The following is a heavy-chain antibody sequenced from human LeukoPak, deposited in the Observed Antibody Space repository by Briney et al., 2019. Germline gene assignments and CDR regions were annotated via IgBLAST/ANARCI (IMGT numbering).Heavy chain of an antibody. J-gene: IGHJ4*02. CDR2: INPSSGDT. CDR1: GYTFTNYY. V-gene: IGHV1-46*01. CDR3: ARDLITTLYLDFDY. Sequence: ASVTVSCKASGYTFTNYYVHWVRQAPGQGLEWMGVINPSSGDTKYAQKFQGRVTMTRDTSTSTVYMDLSSLRSEDTAVYYCARDLITTLYLDFDYWGQGTPATVSS. D-gene: IGHD1-1*01.